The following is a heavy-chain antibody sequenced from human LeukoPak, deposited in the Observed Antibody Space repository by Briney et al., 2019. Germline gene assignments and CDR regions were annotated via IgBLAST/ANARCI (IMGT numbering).Heavy chain of an antibody. CDR3: ARASATSHCYIY. CDR1: GFTFRIYS. Sequence: GGPVRLFCAACGFTFRIYSMNGVRQARGKGLEWVSYISSSSSTIYSADAVKAQFTISRDNAKNSLYMQMNSPRAEDTAVYYCARASATSHCYIYWGQGTLVTVSS. D-gene: IGHD2-2*02. V-gene: IGHV3-48*04. CDR2: ISSSSSTI. J-gene: IGHJ4*02.